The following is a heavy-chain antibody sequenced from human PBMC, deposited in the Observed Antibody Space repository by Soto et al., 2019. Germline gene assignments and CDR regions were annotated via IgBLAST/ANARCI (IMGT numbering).Heavy chain of an antibody. CDR2: ISYDGSNK. CDR1: GLAFSSYG. V-gene: IGHV3-30*03. CDR3: VLFGSGSWDGAGGSCYGMDG. D-gene: IGHD6-13*01. Sequence: GLSLRLSCAAPGLAFSSYGRHWVRQAPAQXLERVAVISYDGSNKYYADSVKCRFTISRDNSKNTLYLQMNSLRAEDTAVYYCVLFGSGSWDGAGGSCYGMDGWDQGTTVVVSS. J-gene: IGHJ6*02.